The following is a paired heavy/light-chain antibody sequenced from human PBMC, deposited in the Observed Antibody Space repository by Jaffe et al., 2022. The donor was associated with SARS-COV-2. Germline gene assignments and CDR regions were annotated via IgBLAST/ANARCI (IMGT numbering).Light chain of an antibody. CDR3: QQYNDWPRT. CDR2: DAS. CDR1: QSVSSN. Sequence: ETAMTQSPATLSVSPGERATLSCRASQSVSSNLAWYQQKPGQPPRLLIYDASIRATGIPARFSGSGSGTEFTLTISSLQSEDFAVYSCQQYNDWPRTFGQGTKVEIK. J-gene: IGKJ1*01. V-gene: IGKV3-15*01.
Heavy chain of an antibody. CDR2: ISGSGATT. J-gene: IGHJ1*01. D-gene: IGHD3-16*01. CDR3: TKDQLYYDSGFQT. CDR1: GFTFNTYA. Sequence: EIQLLESGGGLVQPGGSLRLSCAASGFTFNTYAMNWVRQAPGKGLEWVSGISGSGATTFYAHSVKGRFTISRDNSKNTLYLQINSLRAEDTATYYCTKDQLYYDSGFQTWGQGTLVTVSS. V-gene: IGHV3-23*01.